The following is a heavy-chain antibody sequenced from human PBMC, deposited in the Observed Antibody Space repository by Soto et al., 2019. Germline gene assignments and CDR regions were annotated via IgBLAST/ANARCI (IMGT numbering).Heavy chain of an antibody. V-gene: IGHV1-18*01. J-gene: IGHJ4*02. CDR1: GYTFNTYG. CDR2: ISGYNGNT. Sequence: VQLMQSGTEVKKPGASVKVSCKASGYTFNTYGISWVRQAPGQGPDWMGWISGYNGNTNYAQMLQGRVTMTTDTSTNTAYMELRSLRSDDTAVYYCARDRGYSFGSQFDYGGQGTLVTVSS. D-gene: IGHD5-18*01. CDR3: ARDRGYSFGSQFDY.